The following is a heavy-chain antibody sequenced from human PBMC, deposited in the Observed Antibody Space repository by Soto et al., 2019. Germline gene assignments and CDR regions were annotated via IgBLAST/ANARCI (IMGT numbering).Heavy chain of an antibody. V-gene: IGHV4-31*03. J-gene: IGHJ3*02. Sequence: PSETLSLTCTVSGGSISSGGYYWSWIRQHPGKGLEWIGYIYYSGSTYYNPSLKSRVTISVDTSKNQFSLKLSSVTAADTAVYYCARDRNYYDSSGYSDAFDIWGQGTMVTVSS. CDR2: IYYSGST. CDR1: GGSISSGGYY. CDR3: ARDRNYYDSSGYSDAFDI. D-gene: IGHD3-22*01.